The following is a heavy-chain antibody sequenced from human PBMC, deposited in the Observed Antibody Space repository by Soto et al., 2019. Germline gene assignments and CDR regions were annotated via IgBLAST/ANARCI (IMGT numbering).Heavy chain of an antibody. J-gene: IGHJ4*02. CDR1: GGSISSGGYS. Sequence: PSETLSLTCAVSGGSISSGGYSWSWIRQPPGKGLEWIGYIYNSGSTYYNPSLKSRVTISVDTSKNQFSLKLSSVTAADTAVYYCARRYGGNLDYWGQGTLVTVSS. V-gene: IGHV4-30-2*01. CDR2: IYNSGST. CDR3: ARRYGGNLDY. D-gene: IGHD1-26*01.